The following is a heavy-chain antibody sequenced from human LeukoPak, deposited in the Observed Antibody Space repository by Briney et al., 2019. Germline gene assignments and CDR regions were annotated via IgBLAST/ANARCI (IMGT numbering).Heavy chain of an antibody. J-gene: IGHJ4*02. D-gene: IGHD5-24*01. Sequence: GESLKISCKGSGYSFPNYWIGWVRQMPGKGLEWMGNIYPADSDTRYSPSFQGQVTISADKSISTAYLQWSCLKASDTAMYYCARRKGDGYNSPFDYWAQGTLVTVSS. CDR3: ARRKGDGYNSPFDY. V-gene: IGHV5-51*01. CDR1: GYSFPNYW. CDR2: IYPADSDT.